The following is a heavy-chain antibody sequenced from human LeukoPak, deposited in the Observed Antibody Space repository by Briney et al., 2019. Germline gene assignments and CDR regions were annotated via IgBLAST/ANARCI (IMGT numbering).Heavy chain of an antibody. Sequence: GGSLRLSCAASGFTFSSYSMNWVRQAPGKGLEWVAVISYDGSNKYYADSVKGRFTISGDNSKNTLYLQMNSLRAEDTAVYYCAREYTSLDYWGQGTLVTVSS. CDR3: AREYTSLDY. D-gene: IGHD2-2*02. CDR2: ISYDGSNK. J-gene: IGHJ4*02. V-gene: IGHV3-30*03. CDR1: GFTFSSYS.